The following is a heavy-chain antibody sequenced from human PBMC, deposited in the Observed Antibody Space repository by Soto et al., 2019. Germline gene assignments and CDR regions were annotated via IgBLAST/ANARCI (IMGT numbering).Heavy chain of an antibody. Sequence: ASVKVSCKASGYTFSSYDINWVRQATGQGLEWMGWMNPGSGDTGYAQNFQGRITMTRNFVTSTAYMELSSLRSDDTAVYYCATVTRKGCTSTSCVDVWGEGTSVTVS. CDR2: MNPGSGDT. D-gene: IGHD2-2*01. V-gene: IGHV1-8*01. CDR3: ATVTRKGCTSTSCVDV. CDR1: GYTFSSYD. J-gene: IGHJ6*02.